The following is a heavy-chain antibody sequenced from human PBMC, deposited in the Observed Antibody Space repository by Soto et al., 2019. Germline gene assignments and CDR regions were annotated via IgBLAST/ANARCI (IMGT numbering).Heavy chain of an antibody. V-gene: IGHV3-30-3*01. CDR2: ISYDGSNK. J-gene: IGHJ6*02. CDR1: GFTFSSYA. CDR3: ASGTSPYYYYCTDV. Sequence: QVQLVESGGGVVQPGRSLRLSCAASGFTFSSYAMHWVRQAPGKGLEWVSVISYDGSNKYYADSVKGRFTISRDNSKNTLYLQMDSLRADDTAVYYCASGTSPYYYYCTDVWGQGTTVTVSS. D-gene: IGHD4-17*01.